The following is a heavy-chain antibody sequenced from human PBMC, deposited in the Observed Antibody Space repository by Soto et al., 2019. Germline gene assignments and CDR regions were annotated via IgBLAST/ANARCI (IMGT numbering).Heavy chain of an antibody. CDR2: ISWNSGNL. D-gene: IGHD4-17*01. V-gene: IGHV3-9*01. CDR1: GFTFDDYA. J-gene: IGHJ4*02. CDR3: AKGASTTVFAFNDY. Sequence: EVQLVESGGGLVQPGRSLRLSCAASGFTFDDYAMHWVRQGPGKGLEWVSSISWNSGNLGYADSVKGRFTTSRDNTKNSPYLQMNSLRGEDTALYYCAKGASTTVFAFNDYWGQGTLVTVSS.